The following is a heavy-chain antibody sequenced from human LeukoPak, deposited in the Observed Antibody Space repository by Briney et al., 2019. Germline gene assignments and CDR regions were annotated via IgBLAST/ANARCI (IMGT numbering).Heavy chain of an antibody. D-gene: IGHD1-1*01. V-gene: IGHV1-24*01. CDR3: ATRSWNDVGGDY. J-gene: IGHJ4*02. CDR1: GYTLTELS. CDR2: FDPEDDET. Sequence: ASVKVSCKVSGYTLTELSMHWVRQAPGKGLEWMGGFDPEDDETIYAQKFQGRVTMTEDTSTDTAYMELSSLRSEDTAVYYCATRSWNDVGGDYWGQGTLVTVSS.